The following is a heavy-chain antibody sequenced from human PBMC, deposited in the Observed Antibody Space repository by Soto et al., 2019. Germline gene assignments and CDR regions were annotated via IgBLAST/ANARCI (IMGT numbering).Heavy chain of an antibody. CDR3: ARDGPDYYYDKKATYNWFDP. V-gene: IGHV1-69*13. CDR1: GYTFTSYA. J-gene: IGHJ5*02. CDR2: IIPIFGTA. D-gene: IGHD3-22*01. Sequence: SVKVSCKASGYTFTSYAMHWVRQAPGQGLEWMGGIIPIFGTANYAQKFQGRVTITADESTSTAYMELSSLRSEDTAVYYCARDGPDYYYDKKATYNWFDPWGQGTLVTVSS.